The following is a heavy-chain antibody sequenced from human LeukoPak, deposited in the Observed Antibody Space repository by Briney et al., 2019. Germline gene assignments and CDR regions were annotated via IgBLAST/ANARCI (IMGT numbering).Heavy chain of an antibody. Sequence: SETLSLTCSVSGGSIISYYWSWIRQPPGKGLEWIGYIYYSGSAKYKPSLKSRVTISVDTSKNQFYLKLTSVTAADTAVYYCARDIGAARSDYWGQGTLVTVSS. D-gene: IGHD6-6*01. CDR1: GGSIISYY. V-gene: IGHV4-59*01. J-gene: IGHJ4*02. CDR3: ARDIGAARSDY. CDR2: IYYSGSA.